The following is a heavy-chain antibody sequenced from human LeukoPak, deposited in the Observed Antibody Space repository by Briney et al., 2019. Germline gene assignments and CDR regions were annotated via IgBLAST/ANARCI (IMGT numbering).Heavy chain of an antibody. J-gene: IGHJ4*02. CDR1: GYSFTSYY. Sequence: ASVKVSCKASGYSFTSYYIHWVRQAPGQGLEWMGIINPSGGSTSYAQKFQGRVTMTSDTSTSTVYMELSSLRSEDTAVYYCARGMRMVRGVIREYYFDSWGQGTLVTVSS. D-gene: IGHD3-10*01. CDR3: ARGMRMVRGVIREYYFDS. V-gene: IGHV1-46*01. CDR2: INPSGGST.